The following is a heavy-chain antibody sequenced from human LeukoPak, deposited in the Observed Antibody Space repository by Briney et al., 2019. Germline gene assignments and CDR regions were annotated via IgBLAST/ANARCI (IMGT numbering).Heavy chain of an antibody. J-gene: IGHJ1*01. CDR1: GGSFSGYY. CDR2: INHSGST. D-gene: IGHD6-19*01. CDR3: ARGRLGYSSGWYRYAEYFQH. V-gene: IGHV4-34*01. Sequence: SETLSLTCAVYGGSFSGYYWSWICQPPGKGLEWIGEINHSGSTNYNPSLKSRVTISVDTSKNQFSLKLSSVTAADTAVYYCARGRLGYSSGWYRYAEYFQHWGQGTLVTVSS.